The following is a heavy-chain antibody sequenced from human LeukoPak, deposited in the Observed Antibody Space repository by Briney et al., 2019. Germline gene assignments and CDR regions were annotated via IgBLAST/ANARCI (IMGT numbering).Heavy chain of an antibody. CDR3: AREVYDSSGSDAFDI. CDR2: IYSGGST. D-gene: IGHD3-22*01. J-gene: IGHJ3*02. Sequence: GGSLRLSCAASGFTVSSNYMSWVRQAPGKGLEWVSVIYSGGSTCYADSVKGRFTISRDNSKNTLYLQMNSLRAEDTAVYYCAREVYDSSGSDAFDIWGQGTMVTVSS. V-gene: IGHV3-53*01. CDR1: GFTVSSNY.